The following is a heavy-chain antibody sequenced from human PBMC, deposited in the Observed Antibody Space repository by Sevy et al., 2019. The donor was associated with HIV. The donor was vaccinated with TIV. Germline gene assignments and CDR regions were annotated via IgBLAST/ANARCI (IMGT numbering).Heavy chain of an antibody. J-gene: IGHJ5*02. CDR1: GFTFSSYS. Sequence: GGSLRLSCAASGFTFSSYSMKWVRQAPGKGLEWVSSISSSSSYIYYADSVKGRFTISRDNAKNSLYLQMNSLRAEDTAVYYCARDFGITGTTLRGQKPPLNNWFDPWGQGTLVTVSS. V-gene: IGHV3-21*01. CDR2: ISSSSSYI. CDR3: ARDFGITGTTLRGQKPPLNNWFDP. D-gene: IGHD1-7*01.